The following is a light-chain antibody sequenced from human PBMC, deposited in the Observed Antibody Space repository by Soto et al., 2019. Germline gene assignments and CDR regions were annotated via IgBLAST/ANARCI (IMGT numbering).Light chain of an antibody. V-gene: IGKV3-20*01. Sequence: EIVLTQSPGTLSLSPGERATLSCRASQSVSSIYLGWYQQKPGQAPRLLIYGASSRATGIPDRFSGSGSGTDFTLTISRPEPEDFAVYYCQQYGDSTGWTFGQGTKVDI. CDR1: QSVSSIY. CDR2: GAS. J-gene: IGKJ1*01. CDR3: QQYGDSTGWT.